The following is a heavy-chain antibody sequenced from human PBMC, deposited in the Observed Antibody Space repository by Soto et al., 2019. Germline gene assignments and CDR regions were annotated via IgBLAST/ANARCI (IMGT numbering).Heavy chain of an antibody. V-gene: IGHV3-48*02. D-gene: IGHD6-19*01. CDR2: ISSSSSTI. Sequence: EVQLVESGGGLVQPGGSLRLSCAASGFTFSSYSMNWVRQAPGKGLEWVSYISSSSSTIYYADSVKGRFTISRDNAKNSLYLQMNSLRDEDTAVYYCARDHGYSSGWYPLTGFDYCGQGTLVTVSS. CDR1: GFTFSSYS. CDR3: ARDHGYSSGWYPLTGFDY. J-gene: IGHJ4*02.